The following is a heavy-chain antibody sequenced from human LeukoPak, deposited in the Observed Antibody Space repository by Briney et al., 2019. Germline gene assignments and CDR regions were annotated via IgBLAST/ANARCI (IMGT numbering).Heavy chain of an antibody. CDR3: AKDLPDYGDYEVGY. Sequence: AGGSLRLSCAASGFTFTSYGMSWVRQAPGEGLEWVSTISGSGGSRHYADFVKGRFTISRDNFKNTVSLQMNSLRAEDTAVYYCAKDLPDYGDYEVGYWGQGTLVTVSS. D-gene: IGHD4-17*01. V-gene: IGHV3-23*01. CDR2: ISGSGGSR. J-gene: IGHJ4*02. CDR1: GFTFTSYG.